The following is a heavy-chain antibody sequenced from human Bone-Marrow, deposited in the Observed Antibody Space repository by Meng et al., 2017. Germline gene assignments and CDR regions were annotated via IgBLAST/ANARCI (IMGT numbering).Heavy chain of an antibody. CDR2: INPSGGST. CDR3: AKDKIYVGATKDSGADFDL. D-gene: IGHD1-26*01. J-gene: IGHJ2*01. V-gene: IGHV1-46*01. Sequence: ASVKVSCKASGYTFTSYYMHWVRQAPGQGLEWMGIINPSGGSTSYAQKFQGRVTMIRDTSTSTVYMELSSLRSEDTAVYYCAKDKIYVGATKDSGADFDLWGRGTLVTVSS. CDR1: GYTFTSYY.